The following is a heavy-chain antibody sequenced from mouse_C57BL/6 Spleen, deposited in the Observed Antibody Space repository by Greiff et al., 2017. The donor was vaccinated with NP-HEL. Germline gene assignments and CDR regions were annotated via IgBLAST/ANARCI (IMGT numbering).Heavy chain of an antibody. V-gene: IGHV1-69*01. Sequence: VKLQQPGAELVMPGASVKLSCKASGYTFTSYWMHWVKQRPGQGLEWIGEIDPSDSYTNYNQKFKGKSTLTVDKSSSTAYMQLSSLTSEDSAVYYCARSDYDPFYYAMDYWGQGTSVTVSS. CDR2: IDPSDSYT. J-gene: IGHJ4*01. CDR3: ARSDYDPFYYAMDY. CDR1: GYTFTSYW. D-gene: IGHD2-4*01.